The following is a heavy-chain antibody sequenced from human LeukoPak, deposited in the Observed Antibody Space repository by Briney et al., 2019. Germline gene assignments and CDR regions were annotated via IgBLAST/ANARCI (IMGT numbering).Heavy chain of an antibody. V-gene: IGHV1-2*06. Sequence: ASVKVSCKASGYTFTVYYMHWVRQAPGQGLEWMGRINPNSGGTNFAQNLQGRVTMTRDTSISTVYMELSRLRSDDTAVYYCASGGSYSFSGVGYFDYWGQGTLVTVSS. CDR3: ASGGSYSFSGVGYFDY. CDR2: INPNSGGT. D-gene: IGHD1-26*01. CDR1: GYTFTVYY. J-gene: IGHJ4*02.